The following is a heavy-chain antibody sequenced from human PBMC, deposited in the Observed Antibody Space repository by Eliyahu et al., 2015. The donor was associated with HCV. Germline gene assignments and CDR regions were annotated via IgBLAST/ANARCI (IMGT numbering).Heavy chain of an antibody. CDR3: AQGMTGAGMGP. CDR2: SRNKDKNYAT. D-gene: IGHD6-13*01. V-gene: IGHV3-73*01. CDR1: GFTFSSSA. J-gene: IGHJ5*02. Sequence: EVQLVESGGGLVQPGGSLKLSCAASGFTFSSSAVHWVRQASGKGLGWVGRSRNKDKNYATTYAASVNGRFSISRDESKNTAYLQMSSLKSEDTAVYYCAQGMTGAGMGPWGQGTLVTVSS.